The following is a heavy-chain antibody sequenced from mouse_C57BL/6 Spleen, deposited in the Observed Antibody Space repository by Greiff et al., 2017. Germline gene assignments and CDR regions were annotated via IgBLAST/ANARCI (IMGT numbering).Heavy chain of an antibody. CDR3: ARGITTVGATKDY. J-gene: IGHJ3*01. CDR2: IYPSDSET. Sequence: QVQLQQPGAELVRPGSSVKLSCKASGYTFTSYWMDWVKQRPGQGLEWIGNIYPSDSETHYNQKFKDKATLTVDKSSSTAYMQLSSLTSEDSAVYYCARGITTVGATKDYWGQGTLVTVSA. D-gene: IGHD1-1*01. CDR1: GYTFTSYW. V-gene: IGHV1-61*01.